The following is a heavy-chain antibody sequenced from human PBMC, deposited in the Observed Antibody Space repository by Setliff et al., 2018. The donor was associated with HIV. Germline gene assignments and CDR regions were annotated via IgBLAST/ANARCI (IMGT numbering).Heavy chain of an antibody. CDR3: ARGGSITMIVVVPWAFDI. J-gene: IGHJ3*02. CDR2: IYYSGST. D-gene: IGHD3-22*01. V-gene: IGHV4-31*11. CDR1: GGSISSGGYY. Sequence: PSETLSLTCAVSGGSISSGGYYWSWIRQHPGKGLEWIGYIYYSGSTYYNPSLKSRLTISKDTSKNQFSLQLSSVTAADTAVYYRARGGSITMIVVVPWAFDIWGQGTMVTVSS.